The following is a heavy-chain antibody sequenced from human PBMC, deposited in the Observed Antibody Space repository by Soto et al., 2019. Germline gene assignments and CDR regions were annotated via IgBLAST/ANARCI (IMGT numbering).Heavy chain of an antibody. J-gene: IGHJ4*02. CDR3: TTEITDRKRITIFGVVITNFDY. CDR1: GFTFSNAW. D-gene: IGHD3-3*01. CDR2: IKSKTDGGTT. Sequence: GGSQRLSCAASGFTFSNAWMNWVRQAPGKGLEWVGRIKSKTDGGTTDYAAPVKGRFTISRDDSKNTLHLQMNSLKTEDTAVYYCTTEITDRKRITIFGVVITNFDYWGQGTLVTVSS. V-gene: IGHV3-15*07.